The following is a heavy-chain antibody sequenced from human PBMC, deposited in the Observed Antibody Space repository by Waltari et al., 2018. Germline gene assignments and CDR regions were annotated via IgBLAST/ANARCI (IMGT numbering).Heavy chain of an antibody. CDR2: IYTSGGT. CDR3: ARGFMVRGVMGWFDP. Sequence: QVQLQESGPGLVKPSQTLSLTCTVSVGSISSGSYYWSWIRQPAGKGLEWIGRIYTSGGTNYHPSLKSRVTISVDPSKNQLSLKLSAVTDADPAVYYCARGFMVRGVMGWFDPWGQGTLVTVSS. D-gene: IGHD3-10*01. J-gene: IGHJ5*02. CDR1: VGSISSGSYY. V-gene: IGHV4-61*02.